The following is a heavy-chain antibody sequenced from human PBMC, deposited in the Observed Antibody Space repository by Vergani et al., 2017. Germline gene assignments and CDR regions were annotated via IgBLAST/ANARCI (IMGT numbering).Heavy chain of an antibody. D-gene: IGHD4-23*01. CDR3: AIIRVYGGNSWDY. CDR2: ISGSGGST. Sequence: EVQLLESGGGLVQPGGSLRLSCAASGFTFSSYAMSWVRQAPGKGLEWVSAISGSGGSTYYADSVKGRFTISRDNSKNTLYLQMNSLRAEDTAVYYCAIIRVYGGNSWDYWGQGTLVTVSS. V-gene: IGHV3-23*01. J-gene: IGHJ4*02. CDR1: GFTFSSYA.